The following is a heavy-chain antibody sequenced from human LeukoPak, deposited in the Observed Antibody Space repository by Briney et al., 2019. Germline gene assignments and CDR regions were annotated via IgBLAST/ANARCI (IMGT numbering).Heavy chain of an antibody. CDR3: ARDSFGSPTIGRFDP. V-gene: IGHV4-4*07. CDR2: ISGSGST. D-gene: IGHD3-16*01. CDR1: SGSVSSYY. J-gene: IGHJ5*02. Sequence: SETLSLTCTVSSGSVSSYYWSWIRQSAEKGLEWIGRISGSGSTIYNPSLKSRVTMSLDTSKNQFSLNLSSVTAADTAVYYCARDSFGSPTIGRFDPWGQGTLVTVSA.